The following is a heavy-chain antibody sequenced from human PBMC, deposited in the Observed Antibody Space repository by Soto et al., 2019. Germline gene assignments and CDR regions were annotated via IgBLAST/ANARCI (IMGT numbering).Heavy chain of an antibody. Sequence: SVKVSCKASGGTFSSYAISWVRQAPGQGLEWMGGIIPIFGTANYAQKFQGRVTITADESTSTAYMELSSLRSEDTAVYYCARGLDYGGKIDYWGQGTRGTVSS. J-gene: IGHJ4*02. D-gene: IGHD4-17*01. V-gene: IGHV1-69*13. CDR2: IIPIFGTA. CDR3: ARGLDYGGKIDY. CDR1: GGTFSSYA.